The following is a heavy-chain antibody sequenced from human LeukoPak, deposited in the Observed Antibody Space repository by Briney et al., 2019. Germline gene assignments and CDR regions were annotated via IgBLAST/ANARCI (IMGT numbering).Heavy chain of an antibody. D-gene: IGHD6-25*01. CDR3: ARESGWRQWYFDL. CDR1: GGSISGYY. V-gene: IGHV4-59*01. J-gene: IGHJ2*01. CDR2: IHYSGTT. Sequence: SETLSLTSSVSGGSISGYYWSWIRQTPGKGLEWMGSIHYSGTTTYHPSLKSRLTISVDTSKTQFTLKVTSVSDADTAVYYCARESGWRQWYFDLWGRGALVPASS.